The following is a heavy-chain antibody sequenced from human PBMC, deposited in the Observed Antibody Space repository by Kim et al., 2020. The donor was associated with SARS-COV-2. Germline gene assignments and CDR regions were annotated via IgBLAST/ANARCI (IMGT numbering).Heavy chain of an antibody. V-gene: IGHV4-34*01. Sequence: SETLSLTCVLHGGSFSNFYWSWIRQPPGKGLEWIWVIHHSGSANDNPYLRSRVTISVDPSKNQFSLQLRSVPAADTAADYYASLSGSYGGGLGFWGQGTRLTLPS. CDR3: ASLSGSYGGGLGF. D-gene: IGHD1-26*01. J-gene: IGHJ1*01. CDR2: IHHSGSA. CDR1: GGSFSNFY.